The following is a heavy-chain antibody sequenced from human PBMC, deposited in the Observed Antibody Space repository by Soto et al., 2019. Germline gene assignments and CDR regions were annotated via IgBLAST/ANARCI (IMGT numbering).Heavy chain of an antibody. CDR1: GFTFSSYA. J-gene: IGHJ3*02. CDR2: ISGSGGST. D-gene: IGHD6-6*01. V-gene: IGHV3-23*01. Sequence: EVQLLESGGGLVQPGGSLRLSCAASGFTFSSYAMSWVRQAPGKGLEWVSAISGSGGSTYYADSVKGRFTISRDNPKNTLYLHMNTLRAEDTAVYYCAKHKGSSFAFDIWGQGTMVTVSS. CDR3: AKHKGSSFAFDI.